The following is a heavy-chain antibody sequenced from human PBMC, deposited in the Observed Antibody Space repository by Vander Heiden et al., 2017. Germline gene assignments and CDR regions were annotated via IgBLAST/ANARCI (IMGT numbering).Heavy chain of an antibody. D-gene: IGHD5-12*01. Sequence: QVQLVESGGGLVKPGGSLSLSCAASGFIFDNSYMSWNRLAPGKGLEWVSYINRDSTTIYYTDSVQGRFTISRDNAKKSLYLQMNSLRAEDTAVYYCFAGYNDIDYWGQGTLVTVSS. J-gene: IGHJ4*02. CDR2: INRDSTTI. CDR1: GFIFDNSY. CDR3: FAGYNDIDY. V-gene: IGHV3-11*01.